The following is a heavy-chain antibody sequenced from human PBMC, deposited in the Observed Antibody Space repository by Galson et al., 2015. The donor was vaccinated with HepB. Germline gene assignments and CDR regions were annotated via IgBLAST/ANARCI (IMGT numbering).Heavy chain of an antibody. Sequence: SVKVSCKASGYSFINFGISWVRQAPGQGLEWLGWISPYNGNTNFVQKFQDRVTLTTDTSTNTAYMELRGLRSDDTAVYYCAKSTVTTLWGFWYFDLWGRGSLLTVSS. CDR1: GYSFINFG. J-gene: IGHJ2*01. V-gene: IGHV1-18*01. CDR2: ISPYNGNT. D-gene: IGHD4-17*01. CDR3: AKSTVTTLWGFWYFDL.